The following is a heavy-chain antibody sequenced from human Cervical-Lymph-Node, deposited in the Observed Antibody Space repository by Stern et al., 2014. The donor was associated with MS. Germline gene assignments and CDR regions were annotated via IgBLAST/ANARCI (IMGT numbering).Heavy chain of an antibody. CDR1: GFSLTLTGEA. J-gene: IGHJ4*02. CDR2: IYWDDYK. Sequence: QVTLRESGPTLVRPTQTLSLTCTFSGFSLTLTGEAVAWIRQPPGKALEWLALIYWDDYKVYSPSLKNRIALTKDTSKHQVVFTLTNMDPMDTATYYCARRGSPNHGGYFFDSWGQGILVTVSS. V-gene: IGHV2-5*02. CDR3: ARRGSPNHGGYFFDS. D-gene: IGHD2/OR15-2a*01.